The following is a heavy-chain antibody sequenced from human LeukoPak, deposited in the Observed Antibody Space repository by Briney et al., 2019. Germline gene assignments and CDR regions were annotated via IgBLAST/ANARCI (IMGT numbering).Heavy chain of an antibody. D-gene: IGHD3-22*01. V-gene: IGHV4-34*01. CDR3: ARGPRGTMISFDP. CDR1: GGSITNYY. Sequence: SETLSLTCALSGGSITNYYYNWVRQPPGKGLEWIGEINHSGSTTYNPSLKSRVIIAVDTSKNQFSLKLSSVTAADTAVYYCARGPRGTMISFDPWGQGTLVTVSS. CDR2: INHSGST. J-gene: IGHJ5*02.